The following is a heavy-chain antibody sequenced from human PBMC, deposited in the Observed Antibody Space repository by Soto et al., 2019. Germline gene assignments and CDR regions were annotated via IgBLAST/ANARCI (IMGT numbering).Heavy chain of an antibody. CDR1: GYSFTSYW. Sequence: PGESLKISCKGSGYSFTSYWIGWVRQMPGKGLEWMGIIYPGDSDTRYSPSFQGQVTISADKSISTAYLQWSSLKASDTAMYYCARLKYGSTIFGSTGMDVWGQGTTVTVFS. J-gene: IGHJ6*02. CDR2: IYPGDSDT. CDR3: ARLKYGSTIFGSTGMDV. V-gene: IGHV5-51*01. D-gene: IGHD3-3*01.